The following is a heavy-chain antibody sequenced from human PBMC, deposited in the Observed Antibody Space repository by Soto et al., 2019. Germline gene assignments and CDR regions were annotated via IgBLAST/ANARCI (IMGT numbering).Heavy chain of an antibody. J-gene: IGHJ4*02. CDR3: AKDDTLHSSSWTDFDH. CDR2: ISGSGGST. CDR1: SFTFSSYA. D-gene: IGHD6-13*01. Sequence: PVRALRLSCPASSFTFSSYAMSWVLHAPFKGLEWVSAISGSGGSTYYADSVKGRFTISRDNSKNTLYLQMNSLRAEDTAVYYCAKDDTLHSSSWTDFDHWGQGTLVTVSS. V-gene: IGHV3-23*01.